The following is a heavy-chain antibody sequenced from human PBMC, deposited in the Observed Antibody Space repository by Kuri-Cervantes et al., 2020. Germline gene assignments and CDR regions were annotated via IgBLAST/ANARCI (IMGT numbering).Heavy chain of an antibody. CDR2: IDSDGSKT. V-gene: IGHV3-74*01. Sequence: GESLKISCAASGFTFSSYDMHWVRQVPGKGLVWVSRIDSDGSKTHYADSVKGRFTISRDNAKNTLYLQMNSLRAEDTAVYYCVRDKDGYNFWGQGTLVTVSS. D-gene: IGHD5-24*01. CDR1: GFTFSSYD. CDR3: VRDKDGYNF. J-gene: IGHJ4*02.